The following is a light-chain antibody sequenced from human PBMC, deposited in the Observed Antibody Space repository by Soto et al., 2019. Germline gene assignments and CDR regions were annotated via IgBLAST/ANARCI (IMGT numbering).Light chain of an antibody. CDR1: RTVNSQ. V-gene: IGKV3D-11*02. CDR3: QQYGSAPFT. J-gene: IGKJ3*01. Sequence: EIALTQSPASVSLSPGGRATLPCRASRTVNSQLAWYQQKPGQAPRLLIYDTFHRAAGLPARFSGSEAVTDATLTIMNLEPEDSAVYYCQQYGSAPFTCGPGTKVDIK. CDR2: DTF.